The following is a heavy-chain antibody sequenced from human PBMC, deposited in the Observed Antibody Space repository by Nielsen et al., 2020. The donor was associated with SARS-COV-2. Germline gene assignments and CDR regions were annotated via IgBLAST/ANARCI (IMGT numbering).Heavy chain of an antibody. J-gene: IGHJ3*02. CDR3: AKDENGSGSYDAFDI. Sequence: SLKISCAASGFTFDDYDMHWVRQAPGKGLEWVSGISWTSGSIGYADSVKGRFTISRDNSKNTLYLQMNSLRAEDTAVYYCAKDENGSGSYDAFDIWGQGTMVTVSS. D-gene: IGHD3-10*01. CDR1: GFTFDDYD. V-gene: IGHV3-9*01. CDR2: ISWTSGSI.